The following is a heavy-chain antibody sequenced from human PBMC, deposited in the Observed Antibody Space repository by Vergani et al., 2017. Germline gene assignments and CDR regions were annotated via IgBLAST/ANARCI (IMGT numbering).Heavy chain of an antibody. CDR3: ANEGSANRIRGWLDH. V-gene: IGHV3-30*02. D-gene: IGHD3-10*01. CDR2: IQYDGSDI. CDR1: GFSVSNSG. Sequence: QVQLVESGGGVVQPGGSLRLSCVASGFSVSNSGMHWVRQTPGKGLKWVAFIQYDGSDIFYADFVEGRFTISRDNSKNSLYLQMRSLRFDDTAVYYCANEGSANRIRGWLDHWGQGALFTVSS. J-gene: IGHJ4*02.